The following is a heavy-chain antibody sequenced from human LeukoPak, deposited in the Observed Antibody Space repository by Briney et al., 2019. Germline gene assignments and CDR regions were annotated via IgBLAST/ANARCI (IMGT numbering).Heavy chain of an antibody. D-gene: IGHD2-2*01. CDR1: GFSVSNYA. V-gene: IGHV3-64*01. CDR3: ARGSVLPGPFDY. Sequence: GGSLRLSCAASGFSVSNYAMHWVRQAPGKGLEYVSAITPTVSSTYYANSVKGRFTISRDKSKNTLYLQMGSLRTEDMAVYFCARGSVLPGPFDYWGQGTLDTVSS. J-gene: IGHJ4*02. CDR2: ITPTVSST.